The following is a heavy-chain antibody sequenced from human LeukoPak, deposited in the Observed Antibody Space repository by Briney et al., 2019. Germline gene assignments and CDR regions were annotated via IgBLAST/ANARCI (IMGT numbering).Heavy chain of an antibody. D-gene: IGHD4-17*01. J-gene: IGHJ4*02. CDR3: AKISASSYAFDY. V-gene: IGHV3-30*02. Sequence: DSVKGRFTISRDNSKNTLYLQMNGLRAEDTAVYYCAKISASSYAFDYWGQGTLVTVSS.